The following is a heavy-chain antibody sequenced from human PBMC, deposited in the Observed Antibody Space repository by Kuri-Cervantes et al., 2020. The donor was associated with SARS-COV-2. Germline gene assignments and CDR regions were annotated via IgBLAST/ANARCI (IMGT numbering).Heavy chain of an antibody. V-gene: IGHV3-7*05. D-gene: IGHD3-9*01. CDR1: GFTFSSYW. J-gene: IGHJ4*02. CDR2: IKQDGSEK. Sequence: GESLKISCAASGFTFSSYWMSWVRQAPGKGLEWVANIKQDGSEKYYVDSVKGRFTISRDNAKNSLHLQMNSLRAEDTAVYYCARDWLRGGFDYWGQGTLVTVSS. CDR3: ARDWLRGGFDY.